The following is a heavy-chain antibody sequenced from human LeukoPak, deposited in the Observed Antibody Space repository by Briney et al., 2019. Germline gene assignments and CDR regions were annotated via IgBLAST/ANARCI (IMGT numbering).Heavy chain of an antibody. J-gene: IGHJ4*02. Sequence: SETLSLTCTVSGGSISSSSYYWGWIRQPPGKGLEWIGSTYYSGSTYYNPSLKSRVTISVDTSKNQFSLKLSSVTAADTAVYYCASRDPPYDYYDSSGPGDYWGQGTLVTVSS. D-gene: IGHD3-22*01. CDR2: TYYSGST. CDR3: ASRDPPYDYYDSSGPGDY. CDR1: GGSISSSSYY. V-gene: IGHV4-39*01.